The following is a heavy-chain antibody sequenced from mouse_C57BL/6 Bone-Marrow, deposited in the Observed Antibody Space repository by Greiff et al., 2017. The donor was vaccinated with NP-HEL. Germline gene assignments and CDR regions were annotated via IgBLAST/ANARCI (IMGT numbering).Heavy chain of an antibody. CDR3: ARHYYSNYNYFDY. V-gene: IGHV1-82*01. Sequence: VQLQQSGPELVKPGASVKISCKASGYAFSSSWMNWVKQRPGKGLEWIGRIYPGDGDTNYNGKFKGKATLTADKSSSTAYMQLSSLTSEDSAVYFCARHYYSNYNYFDYGGQGTTLTVSS. J-gene: IGHJ2*01. CDR2: IYPGDGDT. D-gene: IGHD2-5*01. CDR1: GYAFSSSW.